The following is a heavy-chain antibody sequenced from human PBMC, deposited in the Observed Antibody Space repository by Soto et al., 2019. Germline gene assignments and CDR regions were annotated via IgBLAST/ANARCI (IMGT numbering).Heavy chain of an antibody. Sequence: PGGSLRLSCAASGFTFSSYAMSWVRQAPGKGLEWVSAISASGENTYYAESVKGRFTISRDNSKNTLYLQMNSLRAEDTAFFYCAKVYCSGDSGNPESYFDLWGRGTLVTVSS. J-gene: IGHJ2*01. CDR3: AKVYCSGDSGNPESYFDL. V-gene: IGHV3-23*01. CDR1: GFTFSSYA. CDR2: ISASGENT. D-gene: IGHD2-15*01.